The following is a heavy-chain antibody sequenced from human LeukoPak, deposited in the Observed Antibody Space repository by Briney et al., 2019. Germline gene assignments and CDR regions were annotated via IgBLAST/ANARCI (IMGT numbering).Heavy chain of an antibody. CDR3: ASSELLWFGDPFDY. CDR2: ISAYNGNT. CDR1: GDTFTSYG. Sequence: ASVKVSCKASGDTFTSYGISWVQQAPGHGLEWMGWISAYNGNTNYAQKLQGRVTMTTDTSTSTAYMELRSLRSDDTAVYYCASSELLWFGDPFDYWGQGTPVTVSS. D-gene: IGHD3-10*01. J-gene: IGHJ4*02. V-gene: IGHV1-18*01.